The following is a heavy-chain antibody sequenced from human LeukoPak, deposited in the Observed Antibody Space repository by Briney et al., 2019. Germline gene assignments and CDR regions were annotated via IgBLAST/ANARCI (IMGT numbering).Heavy chain of an antibody. CDR2: IKEDGSET. CDR1: GFTFSTYW. V-gene: IGHV3-7*01. CDR3: ARDSFETDIDY. D-gene: IGHD1-14*01. Sequence: GGSLRLSCAVSGFTFSTYWMSWFRQAPGKGLEWVANIKEDGSETYYVDSLKGRFTISRDNVKNSLYLQINSLRADDSAVYYCARDSFETDIDYWGQGTLVTVSS. J-gene: IGHJ4*02.